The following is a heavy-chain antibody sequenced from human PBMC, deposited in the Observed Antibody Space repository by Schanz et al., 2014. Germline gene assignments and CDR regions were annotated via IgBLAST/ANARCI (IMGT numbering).Heavy chain of an antibody. V-gene: IGHV3-21*01. Sequence: VQLVESGGGVVQPGRSLRLSCAAYGFTLSSYAMHWVRQAPGKGLEWVSSISSSSSYIYYADSVKGRFTISRDNAKNSLYLQMNSLRAEDTAVYYCAREEGWGIAAAGPKHYYYGMDVWGRGTTVTVSS. CDR3: AREEGWGIAAAGPKHYYYGMDV. CDR2: ISSSSSYI. J-gene: IGHJ6*02. D-gene: IGHD6-13*01. CDR1: GFTLSSYA.